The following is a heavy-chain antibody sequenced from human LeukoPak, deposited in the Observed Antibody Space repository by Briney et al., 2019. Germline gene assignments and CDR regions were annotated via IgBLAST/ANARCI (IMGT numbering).Heavy chain of an antibody. J-gene: IGHJ5*02. Sequence: GGSLRLSCAASGFTFSSYGMHWVRQAPGKGLEWVVVISYDGSNKYYADSVKGRFTISRDNAKNSLYLQMNSLRAEDTAVYYCAREAREYSSSWYAWGQGTLVTVSS. D-gene: IGHD6-13*01. CDR2: ISYDGSNK. CDR3: AREAREYSSSWYA. CDR1: GFTFSSYG. V-gene: IGHV3-30*03.